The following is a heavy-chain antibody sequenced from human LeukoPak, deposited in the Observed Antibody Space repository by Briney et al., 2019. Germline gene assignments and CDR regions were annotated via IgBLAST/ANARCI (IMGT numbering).Heavy chain of an antibody. J-gene: IGHJ4*02. D-gene: IGHD6-13*01. CDR3: ARGRIADFDY. CDR2: IRYDGSNK. V-gene: IGHV3-30*02. Sequence: GGSLRLSCAASGFTFSSYGMHWVRQAPGKGLEWVAFIRYDGSNKYYADSVKGRFTISRDNSKNTLYLQMNSLRAEDTAVYYCARGRIADFDYWGQGTLVTVSS. CDR1: GFTFSSYG.